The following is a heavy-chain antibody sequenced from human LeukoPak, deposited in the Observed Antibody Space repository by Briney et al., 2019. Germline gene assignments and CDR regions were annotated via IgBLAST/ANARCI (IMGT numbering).Heavy chain of an antibody. J-gene: IGHJ4*02. CDR1: GYTFTSYG. CDR2: ISAYNGNK. CDR3: ARDEDGASDY. D-gene: IGHD4-17*01. Sequence: ASVKVSCKASGYTFTSYGISWVRQAPGQGLEWMGWISAYNGNKNYAQKLHGRVAMTTHTSTSTAYMELRSLRSDDTAVYYCARDEDGASDYWGQGTLVTVSS. V-gene: IGHV1-18*04.